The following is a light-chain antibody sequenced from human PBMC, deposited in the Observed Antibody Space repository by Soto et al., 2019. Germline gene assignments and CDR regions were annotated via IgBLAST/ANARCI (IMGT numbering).Light chain of an antibody. Sequence: EIVLTQSPATLSLSPGERATLSCRASQSVSSYLAWYQQKPGQAPRLLIYDASNRATGIPARFSGSGSGTDFTLTISSLEPEDFAVYYCQQRSTALTFGGGTKVEIE. V-gene: IGKV3-11*01. J-gene: IGKJ4*01. CDR1: QSVSSY. CDR3: QQRSTALT. CDR2: DAS.